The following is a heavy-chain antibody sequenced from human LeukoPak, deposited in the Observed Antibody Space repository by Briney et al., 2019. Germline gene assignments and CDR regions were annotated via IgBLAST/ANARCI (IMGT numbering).Heavy chain of an antibody. CDR2: IRSKANSYAT. V-gene: IGHV3-73*01. CDR3: TRLSPRYSYGGSGDY. CDR1: GFTFSGSA. J-gene: IGHJ4*02. D-gene: IGHD5-18*01. Sequence: GGSLRLSCAASGFTFSGSAMHWVRQASGKGLEWVGRIRSKANSYATAYAASVKGRFTISRDDSKNTAYLQMNSLKTEDTVVYYCTRLSPRYSYGGSGDYWGQGTLVTVSS.